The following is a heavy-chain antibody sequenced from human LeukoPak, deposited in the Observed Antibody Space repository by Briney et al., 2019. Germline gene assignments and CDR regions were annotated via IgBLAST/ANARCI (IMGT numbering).Heavy chain of an antibody. CDR1: GFTFSSYG. D-gene: IGHD6-6*01. V-gene: IGHV3-30*02. CDR3: ATVYSSSGDLDAFDI. J-gene: IGHJ3*02. CDR2: IRYDGSNK. Sequence: SGGSLRLSCAASGFTFSSYGMHWVRQAPGKGLEWVAFIRYDGSNKYYADSVKGRFTISRDNSKNTLYLQMNSLRAEDTAVYYCATVYSSSGDLDAFDIWGQGTMVTVSS.